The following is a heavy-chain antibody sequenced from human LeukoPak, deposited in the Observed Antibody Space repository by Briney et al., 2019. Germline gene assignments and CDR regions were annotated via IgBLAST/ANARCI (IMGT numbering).Heavy chain of an antibody. CDR2: IIPIFGAA. CDR3: ARDNYAGANWFDP. V-gene: IGHV1-69*05. Sequence: SVKVSCKASGGTFSSYAISWVRQAPGQGLEWMGGIIPIFGAANYAQKFQGRVTITTDESTSTAYMELSSLRSEDTAVYYCARDNYAGANWFDPWGQGTLVTVSS. CDR1: GGTFSSYA. D-gene: IGHD1-7*01. J-gene: IGHJ5*02.